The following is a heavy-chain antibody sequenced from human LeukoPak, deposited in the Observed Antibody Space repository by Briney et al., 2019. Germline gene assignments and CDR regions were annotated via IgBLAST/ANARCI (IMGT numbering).Heavy chain of an antibody. CDR1: GFTFSSYS. CDR2: ISSSSSYI. CDR3: ARANAVGATPFDY. J-gene: IGHJ4*02. D-gene: IGHD1-26*01. V-gene: IGHV3-21*01. Sequence: GGSLRLSCAASGFTFSSYSMNWVRQAPGKGLEWVSSISSSSSYIYYADSVKGRFTISRDNAKNSLYLQMNSLRAEDTAVYYCARANAVGATPFDYWGQGTLVTVSS.